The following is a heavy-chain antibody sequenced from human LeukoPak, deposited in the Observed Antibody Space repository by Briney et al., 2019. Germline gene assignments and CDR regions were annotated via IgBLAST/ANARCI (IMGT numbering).Heavy chain of an antibody. J-gene: IGHJ4*02. D-gene: IGHD3-3*01. Sequence: GGSLRLSCAASGFSFSRYDIHWVGQAPGKGLEWVAFIRYDGSNKNYADSVKGRFTISRDNFMSTVYLQMNSLRAEDTAVYYCAKDRQTITIFGVVNTPRANFDYWGQGTLVTVSS. CDR2: IRYDGSNK. CDR3: AKDRQTITIFGVVNTPRANFDY. CDR1: GFSFSRYD. V-gene: IGHV3-30*02.